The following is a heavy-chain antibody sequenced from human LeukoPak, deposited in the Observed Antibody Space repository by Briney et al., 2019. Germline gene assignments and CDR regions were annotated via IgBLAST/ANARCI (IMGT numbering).Heavy chain of an antibody. Sequence: ASVKVSCKASGYTFTSYGISWVRQAPGQGLEWMGWISAYNGNTNYAQKLQGRVTMTTDTSTSTAYMELRSLISDDTAVYYCARDSSSWYAHSYYGMDVGGQGTTVTVSS. D-gene: IGHD6-13*01. CDR3: ARDSSSWYAHSYYGMDV. CDR1: GYTFTSYG. V-gene: IGHV1-18*01. CDR2: ISAYNGNT. J-gene: IGHJ6*02.